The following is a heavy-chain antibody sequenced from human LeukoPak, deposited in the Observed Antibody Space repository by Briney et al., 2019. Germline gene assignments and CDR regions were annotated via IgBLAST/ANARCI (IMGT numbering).Heavy chain of an antibody. CDR3: ARDRRIAALSAIDY. CDR2: ISAYNGNT. CDR1: GYTFTSYG. Sequence: ASVKVSCKASGYTFTSYGISWVRQAPGQGLEWMGWISAYNGNTNYAQKLQGRVTVTTDTSTSTAYMELRSLRSDDTAVYYCARDRRIAALSAIDYWGQGTLVTVSS. D-gene: IGHD6-13*01. V-gene: IGHV1-18*01. J-gene: IGHJ4*02.